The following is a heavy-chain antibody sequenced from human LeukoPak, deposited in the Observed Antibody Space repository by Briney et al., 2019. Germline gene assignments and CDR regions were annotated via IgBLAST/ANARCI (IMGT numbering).Heavy chain of an antibody. CDR1: GFTFSNYA. J-gene: IGHJ4*02. Sequence: GGSLRLSCAASGFTFSNYAMSWVRQAPGKGLEWVSDISGSGDSTNYADSVKGRFTISRDNAKNSLYLQMNSLRAEDTAVYYCARAPSYDFWSGYQLEDYWGQGTLVTVSS. V-gene: IGHV3-23*01. CDR3: ARAPSYDFWSGYQLEDY. D-gene: IGHD3-3*01. CDR2: ISGSGDST.